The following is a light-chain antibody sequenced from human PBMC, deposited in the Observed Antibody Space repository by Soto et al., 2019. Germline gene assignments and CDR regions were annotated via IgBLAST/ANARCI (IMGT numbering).Light chain of an antibody. CDR3: CSYAPSSTYV. CDR2: EGS. V-gene: IGLV2-23*01. Sequence: QSVLTQPASVSGSPGQSITISCTGTSSDVGSYNLVSWYQQHPGKAPKLLVYEGSKRPSGVSNRFSASKSGNTASLTISGLQPEDEADYYCCSYAPSSTYVFGSGTKLTVL. J-gene: IGLJ1*01. CDR1: SSDVGSYNL.